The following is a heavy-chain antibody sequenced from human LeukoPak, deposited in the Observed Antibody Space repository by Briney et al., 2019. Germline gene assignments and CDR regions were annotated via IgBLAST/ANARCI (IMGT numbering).Heavy chain of an antibody. V-gene: IGHV3-49*04. Sequence: PGRSLRLSCTASGFTFGDYAMSWVRQAPGKGLEWVGFIRSKAYGGTTEYAASVKGRFTISRDDSKSIAYLQMNSLKTEDTAVYYCTRDHSSSWYFEYFQHWGQGTLVTVSS. CDR2: IRSKAYGGTT. CDR3: TRDHSSSWYFEYFQH. CDR1: GFTFGDYA. D-gene: IGHD6-13*01. J-gene: IGHJ1*01.